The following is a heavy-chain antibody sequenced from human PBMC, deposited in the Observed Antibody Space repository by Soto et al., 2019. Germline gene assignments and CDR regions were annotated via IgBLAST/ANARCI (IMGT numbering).Heavy chain of an antibody. Sequence: GSLRLSCAASGLTFSNYAMSWLRQAPGRGLEWVSISGSGGNTYYADSVKGRFTISRDNSKNTLYLQMNSLRAEDTAVYYCAKDQGSTLYYFDYWGQGTLVTVSS. CDR1: GLTFSNYA. CDR2: ISGSGGNT. D-gene: IGHD2-2*01. CDR3: AKDQGSTLYYFDY. V-gene: IGHV3-23*01. J-gene: IGHJ4*02.